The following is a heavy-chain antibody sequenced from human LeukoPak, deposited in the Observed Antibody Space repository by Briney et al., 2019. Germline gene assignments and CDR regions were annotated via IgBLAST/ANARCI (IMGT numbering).Heavy chain of an antibody. D-gene: IGHD2-2*01. CDR1: GSSIYDDR. CDR2: VSYRGSA. J-gene: IGHJ1*01. V-gene: IGHV4-59*12. Sequence: SETLSLTCSVSGSSIYDDRYSWIRQPPGKGLECIGFVSYRGSAKYNPSLASRVTLSLDTSKKQISLNLKSVTAADKALYYCGRNCEASSNWYIQYWGQGSLVTVSS. CDR3: GRNCEASSNWYIQY.